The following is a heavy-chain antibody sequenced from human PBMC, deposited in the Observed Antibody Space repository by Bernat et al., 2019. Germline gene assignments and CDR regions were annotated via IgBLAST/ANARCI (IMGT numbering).Heavy chain of an antibody. D-gene: IGHD3-16*01. V-gene: IGHV3-48*02. J-gene: IGHJ4*02. CDR2: ISSSSSTI. CDR3: ARDYLGGGGPFDY. Sequence: EVQLVESGGGLVQPGGSLRLSCAASGFTFSSYSMNWVRQAPGKGLEWVSYISSSSSTIYYADSVKGRFTSSRDNAKNSLYLKMNSLRDEDTAVYYCARDYLGGGGPFDYWGQGTLVTVSS. CDR1: GFTFSSYS.